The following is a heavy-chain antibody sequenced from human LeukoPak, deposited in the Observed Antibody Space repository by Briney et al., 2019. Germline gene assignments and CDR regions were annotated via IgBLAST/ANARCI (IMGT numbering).Heavy chain of an antibody. J-gene: IGHJ4*02. CDR3: ARDPGYCSSTSCYGRGSFDY. CDR1: GYTFSRYV. V-gene: IGHV1-18*01. CDR2: ISASNGNT. Sequence: ASVKVSCKASGYTFSRYVISWVRQAPGQGLEWMGWISASNGNTNYAQKLQGRVTMTTDTSTSTAYMALRSLRSDDTAVYYCARDPGYCSSTSCYGRGSFDYWGQGTLVTVSS. D-gene: IGHD2-2*01.